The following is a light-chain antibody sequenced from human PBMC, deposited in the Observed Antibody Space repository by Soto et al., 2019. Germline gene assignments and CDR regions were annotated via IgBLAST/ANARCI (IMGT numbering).Light chain of an antibody. CDR2: DAS. Sequence: EIVLTQSPATLSLSPGERATLSCRASQSISIYLAWYQLKPGQAPRLLIYDASRRATGIPARFSGSGSGTDFTLTISSLEPEYFAVYSCQQRFNWPVTFGGGTKVEIK. J-gene: IGKJ4*01. CDR1: QSISIY. V-gene: IGKV3-11*01. CDR3: QQRFNWPVT.